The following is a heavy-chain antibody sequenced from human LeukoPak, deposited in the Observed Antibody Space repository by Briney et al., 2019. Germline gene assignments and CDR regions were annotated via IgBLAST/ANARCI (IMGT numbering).Heavy chain of an antibody. V-gene: IGHV4-59*01. J-gene: IGHJ5*02. CDR2: IYYSGST. Sequence: PSETLSLTCTVSGGSISSYYWSWIRQPPGKGLEWIGYIYYSGSTNYNPSLKSRVTISVDTSKNQYSLKLSSVTAADTAVYYCARDQSSSSWYGGSDPWGQGTLVTVSS. D-gene: IGHD6-13*01. CDR1: GGSISSYY. CDR3: ARDQSSSSWYGGSDP.